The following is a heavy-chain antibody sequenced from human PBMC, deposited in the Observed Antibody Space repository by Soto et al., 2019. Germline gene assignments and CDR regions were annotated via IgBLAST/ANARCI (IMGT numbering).Heavy chain of an antibody. V-gene: IGHV1-2*04. D-gene: IGHD6-13*01. J-gene: IGHJ6*02. CDR2: INPNSGGT. CDR1: GYTFTGYY. CDR3: ARAGVNIAAAGTVYGMDV. Sequence: ASVKVSCKASGYTFTGYYMHWVRQAPGQGLEWMGWINPNSGGTNYAQKFQGWVTMTRGTSISTAYMELSRLRSDDTAVYYCARAGVNIAAAGTVYGMDVWGQGTTVTVSS.